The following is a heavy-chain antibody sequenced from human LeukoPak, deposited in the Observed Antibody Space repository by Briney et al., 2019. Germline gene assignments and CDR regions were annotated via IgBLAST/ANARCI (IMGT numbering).Heavy chain of an antibody. CDR2: ISWNSGSI. CDR3: VKAKYGDYDDWYFDL. CDR1: GFTFENYA. D-gene: IGHD4-17*01. Sequence: GGSLRLSCAASGFTFENYAMHWVRQAPGKGLEWASGISWNSGSIGYADSVKGRFTISRDNAKNSLYLQMNSLRAEGTALYYCVKAKYGDYDDWYFDLWGRGTLVTVSS. J-gene: IGHJ2*01. V-gene: IGHV3-9*01.